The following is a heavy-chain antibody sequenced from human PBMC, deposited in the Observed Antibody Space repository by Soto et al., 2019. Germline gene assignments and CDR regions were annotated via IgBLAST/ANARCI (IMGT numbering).Heavy chain of an antibody. CDR2: IIPILGIA. CDR3: AREEASGVDY. D-gene: IGHD3-10*01. V-gene: IGHV1-69*08. Sequence: QVQLVQSGAEVKKPGSSVKVSCKASGGTFSSYTISWVRQAPGQGLEWMGRIIPILGIANYAQKFQGRVTITADKPTSTAYMELSSLRSEDTAVYYCAREEASGVDYWGQGTLVTVSS. CDR1: GGTFSSYT. J-gene: IGHJ4*02.